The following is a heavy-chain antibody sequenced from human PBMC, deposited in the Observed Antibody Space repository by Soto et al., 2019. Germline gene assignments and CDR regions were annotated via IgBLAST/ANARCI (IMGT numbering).Heavy chain of an antibody. CDR3: ANTRIRYRDSSCFDY. Sequence: EVQLLESGGGLVQPGGSLRLSCAASGFTFSSYAMSGVRQAPGKGLEWVSAISGSGGSTYYADSVKGRFTISRGNSKNTLYLRMNSLRAEDTAVYYCANTRIRYRDSSCFDYWGQGTLVTVSS. CDR2: ISGSGGST. V-gene: IGHV3-23*01. CDR1: GFTFSSYA. J-gene: IGHJ4*02. D-gene: IGHD6-6*01.